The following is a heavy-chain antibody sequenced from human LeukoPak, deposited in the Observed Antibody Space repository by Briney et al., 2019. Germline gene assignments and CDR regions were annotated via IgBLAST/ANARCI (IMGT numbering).Heavy chain of an antibody. CDR1: GFTFSSYA. CDR3: ASSSGWPRDAFDI. V-gene: IGHV3-30-3*01. CDR2: ISYDGSNK. J-gene: IGHJ3*02. D-gene: IGHD6-19*01. Sequence: GGSLRLSCAASGFTFSSYAMHWVRQAPGKGLEWVAVISYDGSNKYYADSVKGRFTISRDNSKNTLYLQMNSLRAEDTAVYYCASSSGWPRDAFDIWGQGTMVTVSS.